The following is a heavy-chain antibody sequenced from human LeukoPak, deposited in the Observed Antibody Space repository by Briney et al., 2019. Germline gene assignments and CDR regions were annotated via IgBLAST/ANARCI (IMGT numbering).Heavy chain of an antibody. CDR3: ARRLAGGGIVVVFDY. V-gene: IGHV5-51*01. CDR1: GYSFTSYW. J-gene: IGHJ4*02. CDR2: IYPGDSDT. Sequence: PGESLKISCKGSGYSFTSYWIGWVRQMPGKGLEWMGIIYPGDSDTRYSPSFQGQVTISADKSISTAYLQWSSLKASDTAMYYCARRLAGGGIVVVFDYWGQGTLVTVSS. D-gene: IGHD3-22*01.